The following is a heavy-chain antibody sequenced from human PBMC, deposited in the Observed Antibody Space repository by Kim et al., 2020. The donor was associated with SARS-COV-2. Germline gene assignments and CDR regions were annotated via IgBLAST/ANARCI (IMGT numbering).Heavy chain of an antibody. V-gene: IGHV4-38-2*02. CDR3: ARDPPDYDILTGYPRDAFDI. J-gene: IGHJ3*02. D-gene: IGHD3-9*01. CDR1: GYSISSGYY. CDR2: IYHSGST. Sequence: SETLSLTCTVSGYSISSGYYWGWIRQPPGKGLEWIGSIYHSGSTYYNPSLKSRVTISVDTSKNQFSLKLSSVTAADTAVYYCARDPPDYDILTGYPRDAFDIWGQGTMVTVSS.